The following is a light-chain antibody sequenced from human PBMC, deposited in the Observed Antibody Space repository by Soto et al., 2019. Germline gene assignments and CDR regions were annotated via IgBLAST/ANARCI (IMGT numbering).Light chain of an antibody. Sequence: DIQMTQSPSSLSASVGDRVTITCRTSQTINNYLNWYRQKPGKVPEVLIYGASSLQRGVSSRFTGSAARTYFTLTISSLQPEDFATYYCQQVYYFPHTCGQGTKVEV. V-gene: IGKV1-39*01. CDR1: QTINNY. J-gene: IGKJ2*01. CDR3: QQVYYFPHT. CDR2: GAS.